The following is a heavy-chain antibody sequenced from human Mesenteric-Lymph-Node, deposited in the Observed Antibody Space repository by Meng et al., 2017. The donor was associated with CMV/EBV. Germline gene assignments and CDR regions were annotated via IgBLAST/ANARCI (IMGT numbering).Heavy chain of an antibody. CDR2: IFYSGTT. J-gene: IGHJ5*02. CDR1: GDSRSTDSYF. CDR3: ARLRSPGYNWFDP. Sequence: VSGDSRSTDSYFWGWIRQSPGKGLEWIGAIFYSGTTYYNPSLKSRVIMSVDTSRNRFSLILTSVTAADTGLYYCARLRSPGYNWFDPWGQGTLVTVSS. V-gene: IGHV4-39*01.